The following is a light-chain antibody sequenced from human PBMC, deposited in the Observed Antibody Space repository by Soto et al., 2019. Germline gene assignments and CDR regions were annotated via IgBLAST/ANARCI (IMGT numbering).Light chain of an antibody. V-gene: IGKV2-28*01. Sequence: DIVMTQSPLSLPVTPGEPASISCRSSQSLLHSNGYNYLDWYLQKPGQSPQLLISLGSNRASGVPDRFSGSGSGTDFTLKISRVEAEDVGVYYCQQSYDNVAITFGEGTRLDI. CDR3: QQSYDNVAIT. CDR2: LGS. CDR1: QSLLHSNGYNY. J-gene: IGKJ5*01.